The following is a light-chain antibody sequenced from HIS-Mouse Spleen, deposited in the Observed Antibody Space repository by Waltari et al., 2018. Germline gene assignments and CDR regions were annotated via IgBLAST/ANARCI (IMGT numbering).Light chain of an antibody. CDR1: QSISSY. CDR3: QQSYSTP. CDR2: AAS. Sequence: DIQMTQSPSSLSASVGDRVTITCRASQSISSYLNWYQQKPGKAPKLLNYAASSLQSGVPSRFSGSGSGTDFTLTISSLQPEDFATYYCQQSYSTPFGGGTKVEIK. V-gene: IGKV1-39*01. J-gene: IGKJ4*01.